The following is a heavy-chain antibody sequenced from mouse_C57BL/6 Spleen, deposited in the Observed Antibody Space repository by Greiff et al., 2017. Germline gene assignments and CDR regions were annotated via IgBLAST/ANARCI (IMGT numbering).Heavy chain of an antibody. CDR1: GYSFTGYY. CDR3: ARTGPSYFDY. CDR2: INPSTGGT. Sequence: EVKVVESGPELVKPGASVKISCKASGYSFTGYYMNWVKQSPEKSLEWIGEINPSTGGTTYNQKFKAKATLTVDKSSSTAYMQLKSLTSEDSAVYYCARTGPSYFDYWGQGTTLTVSS. V-gene: IGHV1-42*01. J-gene: IGHJ2*01. D-gene: IGHD3-3*01.